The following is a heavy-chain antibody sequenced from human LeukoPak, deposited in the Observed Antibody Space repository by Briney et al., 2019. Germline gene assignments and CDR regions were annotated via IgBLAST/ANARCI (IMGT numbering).Heavy chain of an antibody. CDR2: IGTAGDT. Sequence: PGGSLRLSCAASGFTFSSYDMHWVRQATGKGLEWVSAIGTAGDTYYPGSVKGRFTISRENAKNSLYLQMNSLRAGDTAVYYCARAVAGTLDFDYWGQGTLVTVSS. CDR3: ARAVAGTLDFDY. CDR1: GFTFSSYD. J-gene: IGHJ4*02. V-gene: IGHV3-13*01. D-gene: IGHD6-19*01.